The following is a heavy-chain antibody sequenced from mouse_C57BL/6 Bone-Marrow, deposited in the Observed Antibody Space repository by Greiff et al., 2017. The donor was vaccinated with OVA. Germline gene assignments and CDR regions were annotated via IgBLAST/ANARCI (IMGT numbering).Heavy chain of an antibody. CDR1: GFTFSDYG. CDR2: ISSGSSTI. Sequence: EVQLQESGGGLVKPGGSLKLSCAASGFTFSDYGMHWVRQAPEQGLEWVAYISSGSSTIYYADTVKGRFTISRDNAKNTLFLQMTSLRSEDTAMYYCARYLFAYWGQGTLVTVSA. V-gene: IGHV5-17*01. CDR3: ARYLFAY. J-gene: IGHJ3*01.